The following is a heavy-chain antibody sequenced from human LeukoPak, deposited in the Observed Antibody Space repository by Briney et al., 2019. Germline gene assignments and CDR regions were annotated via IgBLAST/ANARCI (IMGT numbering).Heavy chain of an antibody. CDR1: GYTFTSSY. J-gene: IGHJ6*02. Sequence: ASVKVSCKASGYTFTSSYMHWVRQAPGQGLEWMAIINPSGGSTSYAQKFQGRVTMTRDTATSTVYMELSSLRSEDTAVYYCARTGEPDAYYGVDVWGQGTTVTVSS. CDR2: INPSGGST. V-gene: IGHV1-46*01. D-gene: IGHD7-27*01. CDR3: ARTGEPDAYYGVDV.